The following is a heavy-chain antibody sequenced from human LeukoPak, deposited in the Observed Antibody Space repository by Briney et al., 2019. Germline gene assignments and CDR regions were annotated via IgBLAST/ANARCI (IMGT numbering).Heavy chain of an antibody. CDR3: AKVELRYFDWPYSGNYFDY. CDR1: GFTFSSYA. V-gene: IGHV3-23*01. D-gene: IGHD3-9*01. CDR2: ISGSGGST. J-gene: IGHJ4*02. Sequence: GGSLRLSCAASGFTFSSYAMSWVRQAPGKGLEWVSAISGSGGSTYYADSVKGRFTISRDNSKNTLYLQMNSLRAEDTAVYYCAKVELRYFDWPYSGNYFDYWGQGTLVTVSS.